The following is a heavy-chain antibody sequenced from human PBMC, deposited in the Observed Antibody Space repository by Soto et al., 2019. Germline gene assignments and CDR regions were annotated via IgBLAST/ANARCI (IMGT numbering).Heavy chain of an antibody. CDR3: ATSLESTTVNNWFDP. CDR2: ITPVLRTA. CDR1: ADTFNRHS. D-gene: IGHD1-1*01. J-gene: IGHJ5*02. Sequence: SVKVSCKASADTFNRHSGSWLRQAPGQRLEWMGGITPVLRTADYAQSFEGRLTITADDSTRTIYMDLSSLTSDDTAVYYCATSLESTTVNNWFDPWGQGALFGISS. V-gene: IGHV1-69*13.